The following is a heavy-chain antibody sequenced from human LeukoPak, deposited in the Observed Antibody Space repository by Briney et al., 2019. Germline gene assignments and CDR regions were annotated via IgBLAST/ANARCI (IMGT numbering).Heavy chain of an antibody. V-gene: IGHV4-59*01. J-gene: IGHJ4*02. CDR3: ARGVGATSYFDY. CDR1: GGSISSYY. Sequence: PSETLSLTCTVSGGSISSYYWSWIRQPPGKGLEWIGYIYYSGSTNYNPSLKSRVTISVDTSKNQFSLKLSSVTAADTAVYNCARGVGATSYFDYWGQGTLVTVSS. CDR2: IYYSGST. D-gene: IGHD1-26*01.